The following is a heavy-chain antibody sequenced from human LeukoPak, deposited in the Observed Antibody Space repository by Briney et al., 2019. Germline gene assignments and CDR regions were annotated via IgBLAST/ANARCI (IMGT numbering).Heavy chain of an antibody. Sequence: ASVKVSCKASGYTFTNFPIHWVRQAPGQRLEWIGWINAGNGNTKYSQKFQGRVTITRDTSATTAYMELSSLRSEDTTVYYCARGYSGYDFDYWGQGTLVTISS. CDR2: INAGNGNT. CDR1: GYTFTNFP. D-gene: IGHD5-12*01. J-gene: IGHJ4*02. CDR3: ARGYSGYDFDY. V-gene: IGHV1-3*01.